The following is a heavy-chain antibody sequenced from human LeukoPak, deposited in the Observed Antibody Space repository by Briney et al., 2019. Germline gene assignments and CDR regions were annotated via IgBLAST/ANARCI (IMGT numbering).Heavy chain of an antibody. CDR1: GGSISSGSHY. D-gene: IGHD3-10*01. CDR2: VYTTGST. Sequence: PSETLSLTCTVSGGSISSGSHYWNWIRQPAGKSLEWIGHVYTTGSTNYNPSLRGRVTISVDTSKNQFSLKLSSVTAADTAVYYCARQGRYYGSGSYYRDVRFDPWGQGTLVTVSS. J-gene: IGHJ5*02. V-gene: IGHV4-61*09. CDR3: ARQGRYYGSGSYYRDVRFDP.